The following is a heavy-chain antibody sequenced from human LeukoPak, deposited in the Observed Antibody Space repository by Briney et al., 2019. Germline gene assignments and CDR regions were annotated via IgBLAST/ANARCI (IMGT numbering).Heavy chain of an antibody. CDR2: INYSGST. CDR3: TSSTKGGWFDP. V-gene: IGHV4-59*01. J-gene: IGHJ5*02. Sequence: PSETLSLTCTVSGGSIRSYYCRWLRQPPGKGLEWIGYINYSGSTSYNPSLRSRVTISVDTSKNQFSLKLSSVTAADTAVYYCTSSTKGGWFDPWGQGTLVTVSS. D-gene: IGHD2/OR15-2a*01. CDR1: GGSIRSYY.